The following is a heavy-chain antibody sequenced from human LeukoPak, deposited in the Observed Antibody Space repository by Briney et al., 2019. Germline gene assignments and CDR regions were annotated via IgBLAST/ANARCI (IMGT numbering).Heavy chain of an antibody. CDR2: IIPIFGTA. V-gene: IGHV1-69*06. D-gene: IGHD1-14*01. CDR1: GGTFSSYA. J-gene: IGHJ3*02. CDR3: ARTLGMTPNDAFDI. Sequence: ASVKVSCKASGGTFSSYAISWVRQAPGQGLEWMGGIIPIFGTANYAQKFQGRVTITADKSTSTAYMELSSLRSEDTAVYYCARTLGMTPNDAFDIWGQGTMVTVSS.